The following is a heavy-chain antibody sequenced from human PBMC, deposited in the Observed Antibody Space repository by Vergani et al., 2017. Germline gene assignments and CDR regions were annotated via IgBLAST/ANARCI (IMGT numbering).Heavy chain of an antibody. CDR2: IIPIFGTA. Sequence: QVQLVQSGAEVKKPGSSVKVSCKASGGTFSSYAISWVRQAPGQGLEWMGGIIPIFGTANYAQKFQGRVTITADESTSTAYMELSSLRSEATAVYYCARDSYSDYDTNPGDAFDIWGQGTMVTVSS. CDR1: GGTFSSYA. J-gene: IGHJ3*02. CDR3: ARDSYSDYDTNPGDAFDI. V-gene: IGHV1-69*01. D-gene: IGHD3-9*01.